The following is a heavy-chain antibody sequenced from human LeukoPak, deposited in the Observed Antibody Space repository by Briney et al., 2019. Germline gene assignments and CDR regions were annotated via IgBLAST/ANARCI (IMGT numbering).Heavy chain of an antibody. CDR3: ARDQDDYGDYWYFDL. Sequence: GGSLRLSCAVSGFSVTNNYMSWVRQAPGKGLEWVSVFYVGGATYYADSVKGRFTISRDNAKNSLYLQMNRLRAEDTAVYYCARDQDDYGDYWYFDLWGRGTLVTVSS. V-gene: IGHV3-53*01. J-gene: IGHJ2*01. D-gene: IGHD4-17*01. CDR1: GFSVTNNY. CDR2: FYVGGAT.